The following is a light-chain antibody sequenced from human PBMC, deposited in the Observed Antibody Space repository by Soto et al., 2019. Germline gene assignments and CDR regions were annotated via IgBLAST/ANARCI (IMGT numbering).Light chain of an antibody. CDR3: QQYDSVLRAT. CDR1: QDISNY. V-gene: IGKV1-33*01. CDR2: DAS. Sequence: DIQMTRSPSSLSASVGYRVTITCQASQDISNYLNWYQQKPGKAPKLLIYDASNLETGVPSRFSGSGSGTHFTFTISRLQPQDIAKYYCQQYDSVLRATFGGGTKVDIK. J-gene: IGKJ4*01.